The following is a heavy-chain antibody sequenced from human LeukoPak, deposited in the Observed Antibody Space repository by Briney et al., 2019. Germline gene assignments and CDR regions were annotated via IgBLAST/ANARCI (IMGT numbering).Heavy chain of an antibody. V-gene: IGHV3-11*01. Sequence: PGGSLRLSCAASGFTFSDYYMSWIRHAPGKGLELVSYISSSGSTIYYADSVKGRFTISRDNAKNSLYLQMNSLRAEDTAVYYCVRGHDYGDYYYYYYMDVWGKGTTVTVSS. J-gene: IGHJ6*03. CDR3: VRGHDYGDYYYYYYMDV. D-gene: IGHD4-17*01. CDR1: GFTFSDYY. CDR2: ISSSGSTI.